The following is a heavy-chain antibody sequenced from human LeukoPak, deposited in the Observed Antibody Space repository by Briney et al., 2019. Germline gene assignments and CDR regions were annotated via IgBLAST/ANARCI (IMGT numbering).Heavy chain of an antibody. D-gene: IGHD5-24*01. CDR2: ISSSSLYI. Sequence: GGSLRLSCAASGFTFSSYEMNWVRQAPGKGLEWVSSISSSSLYIYYADSVKGRFTISRDNAKNSLFLQMNSLRAEDTAVYYCAREGDGYNSPIDYWGQGTLVTVSS. CDR1: GFTFSSYE. V-gene: IGHV3-21*01. CDR3: AREGDGYNSPIDY. J-gene: IGHJ4*02.